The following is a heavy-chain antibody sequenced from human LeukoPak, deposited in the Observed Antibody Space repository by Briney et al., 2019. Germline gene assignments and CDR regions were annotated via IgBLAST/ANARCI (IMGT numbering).Heavy chain of an antibody. V-gene: IGHV5-51*01. CDR3: ARRRDLYSGSYYPFDY. D-gene: IGHD1-26*01. Sequence: MTGESLKISCKGSGYTFDSYWIGWVRQMPGKGLEWMGIIYPGDSDTRYSPSFQGQVTISADKSISTAYLQWSSLKASDTAMYYCARRRDLYSGSYYPFDYWGQGTLVTVSS. CDR2: IYPGDSDT. CDR1: GYTFDSYW. J-gene: IGHJ4*02.